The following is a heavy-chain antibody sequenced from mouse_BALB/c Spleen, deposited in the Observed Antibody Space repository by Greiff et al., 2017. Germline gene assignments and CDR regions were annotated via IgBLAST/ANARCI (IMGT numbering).Heavy chain of an antibody. CDR2: IDPYYGGT. CDR1: GYSFTGYN. V-gene: IGHV1-39*01. Sequence: EVQGVESGPELVKPGASVKISCKASGYSFTGYNMNWVKQSNGKSLEWIGNIDPYYGGTSYNQKFKGKATLTVDKSSSTAYMQLKSLTSDDSAVCYCARDGGDGYYERGDAMDYWGQGTSVTVSS. D-gene: IGHD2-3*01. J-gene: IGHJ4*01. CDR3: ARDGGDGYYERGDAMDY.